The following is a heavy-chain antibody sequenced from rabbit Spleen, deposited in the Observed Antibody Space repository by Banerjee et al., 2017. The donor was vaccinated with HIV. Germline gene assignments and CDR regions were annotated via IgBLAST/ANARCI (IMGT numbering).Heavy chain of an antibody. CDR2: IYAGSSGGT. CDR3: ARGRNDRYYEMDL. D-gene: IGHD2-1*01. Sequence: QEQLVESGGGLVQPGGSLKLSCKASGFDFGTYYMSWVRQAPGKGLEWIACIYAGSSGGTYYASWAKGRFTISKTSSTTVTLQMTSLTAADTATYFCARGRNDRYYEMDLWAQAPSSPS. CDR1: GFDFGTYY. J-gene: IGHJ6*01. V-gene: IGHV1S45*01.